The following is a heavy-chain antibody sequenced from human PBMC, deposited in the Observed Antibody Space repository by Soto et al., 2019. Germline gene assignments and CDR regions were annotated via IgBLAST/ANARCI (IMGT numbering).Heavy chain of an antibody. D-gene: IGHD3-22*01. CDR2: IRNNGIST. V-gene: IGHV3-64D*06. Sequence: LRLSCSASGFTFSSYSMHWVRQAPGKGLEFVAVIRNNGISTYYADSVKGRFTISRDNSNNSVSLQMRSLRREDTAVYYCVKGGTSVSSAGFDYWGLGTLVTVSS. CDR3: VKGGTSVSSAGFDY. CDR1: GFTFSSYS. J-gene: IGHJ4*02.